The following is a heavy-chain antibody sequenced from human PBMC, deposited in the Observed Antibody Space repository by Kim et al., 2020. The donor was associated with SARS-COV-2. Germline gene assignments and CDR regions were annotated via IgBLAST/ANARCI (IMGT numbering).Heavy chain of an antibody. J-gene: IGHJ5*02. CDR2: INHSGST. D-gene: IGHD2-2*01. Sequence: SETLSLTCAVYGGSFSGYYWSWIRQPPGKGLEWIGEINHSGSTNYNPSLKSRVTISVDTSKNQFSLKLSSVTAADTAVYYCATYCSSTSCLGWFDPWGQGTLVTVSS. CDR3: ATYCSSTSCLGWFDP. V-gene: IGHV4-34*01. CDR1: GGSFSGYY.